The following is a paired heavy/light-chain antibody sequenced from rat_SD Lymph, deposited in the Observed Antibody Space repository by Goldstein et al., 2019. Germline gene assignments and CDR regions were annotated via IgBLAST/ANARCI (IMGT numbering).Light chain of an antibody. V-gene: IGKV4S12*01. CDR3: LQRSSYPWT. CDR1: SSVSY. CDR2: DTS. J-gene: IGKJ1*01. Sequence: EIVLTQSPTTMAASPGEKVTITCRASSSVSYMHWFQQKSGTSPKPWIYDTSKLASGVPDRFSGSGSGTSYSLTISSMEAEDAATYYCLQRSSYPWTFGGGTKLELK.
Heavy chain of an antibody. V-gene: IGHV1-13*01. J-gene: IGHJ3*01. CDR2: IDPEYGST. CDR1: GYTFTDYV. Sequence: EVQLQQSGPEVGRPGSSVKISCKASGYTFTDYVMNWVKQSPGQGLEWIGWIDPEYGSTDYAEKFKKKATLTADTSSNTAYIQLSSLTSEDTATYFCAGGPYWFAYWGQGTLVTVSS. D-gene: IGHD4-3*01. CDR3: AGGPYWFAY.